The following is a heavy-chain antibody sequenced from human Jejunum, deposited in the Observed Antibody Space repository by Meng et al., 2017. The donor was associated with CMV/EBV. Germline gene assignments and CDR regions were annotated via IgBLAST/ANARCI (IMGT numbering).Heavy chain of an antibody. J-gene: IGHJ5*02. CDR3: KRKNKSGYVVWFDL. Sequence: SGYTFSRYWIEWVRQMPGKGLGLMGIIYPGDFDTSCSPAFQEKVNMSADKTINTAYLKWSSLKDSNTAKYYCKRKNKSGYVVWFDLWGQGTLVTVSS. D-gene: IGHD3-3*01. CDR1: GYTFSRYW. V-gene: IGHV5-51*01. CDR2: IYPGDFDT.